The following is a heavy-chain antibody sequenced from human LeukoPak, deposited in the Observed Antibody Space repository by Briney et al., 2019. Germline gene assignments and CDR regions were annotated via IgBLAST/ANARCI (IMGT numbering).Heavy chain of an antibody. CDR1: GGSISSYY. J-gene: IGHJ4*02. D-gene: IGHD6-13*01. CDR2: IYYSGTT. V-gene: IGHV4-59*01. Sequence: SETLSLTCTVSGGSISSYYWNWIRQPPGKGLEWIGYIYYSGTTNYNPSLKSRVTISVDTSKNHFSLKLSSVTAADTAVYYCAGGVYIAAAQYGYWGQGTLVTVSS. CDR3: AGGVYIAAAQYGY.